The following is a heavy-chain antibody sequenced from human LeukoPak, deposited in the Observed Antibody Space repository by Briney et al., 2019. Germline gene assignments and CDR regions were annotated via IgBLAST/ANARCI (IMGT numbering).Heavy chain of an antibody. V-gene: IGHV3-20*04. Sequence: GGSLRLSCAASGFTFDDYGMSWVRQGPGKGLEWVSGINWNGGSIGYADSVKGRFTISRDNAKNSLYLQMNSLRAEDTALYYCSRDPTEGFEELLSPPDYWGQGTLVTVSS. CDR1: GFTFDDYG. CDR3: SRDPTEGFEELLSPPDY. D-gene: IGHD3-10*01. J-gene: IGHJ4*02. CDR2: INWNGGSI.